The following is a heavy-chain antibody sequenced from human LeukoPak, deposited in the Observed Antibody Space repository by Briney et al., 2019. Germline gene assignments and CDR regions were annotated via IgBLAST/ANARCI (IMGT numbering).Heavy chain of an antibody. CDR3: AKDSSADDSSGYSYYFDY. J-gene: IGHJ4*02. D-gene: IGHD3-22*01. V-gene: IGHV3-30*18. Sequence: GGSVRLSCAASGFTFSSYGMHWVRQAPGKGLEWVAVISLDATNKYYADSVKGRFTISRDNSKNTLYLQMNSLRAEDTAVYYCAKDSSADDSSGYSYYFDYCGQGSLVTASS. CDR2: ISLDATNK. CDR1: GFTFSSYG.